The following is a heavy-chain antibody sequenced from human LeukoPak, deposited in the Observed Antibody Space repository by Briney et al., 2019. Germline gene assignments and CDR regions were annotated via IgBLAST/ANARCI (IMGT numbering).Heavy chain of an antibody. CDR1: GYSISSGYY. J-gene: IGHJ4*02. V-gene: IGHV4-38-2*02. CDR2: IYHSGST. Sequence: SETLSLTCTVSGYSISSGYYWGWIRQPPGKGLEWIGSIYHSGSTYYNPSLKSRVTISVDTSKNQFSLKLSSVTAADTAVYYCARDLSHYYGSGSEFDYWGRGTLVTVSS. D-gene: IGHD3-10*01. CDR3: ARDLSHYYGSGSEFDY.